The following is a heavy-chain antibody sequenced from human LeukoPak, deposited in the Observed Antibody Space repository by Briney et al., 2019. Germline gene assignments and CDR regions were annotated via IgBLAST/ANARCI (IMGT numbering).Heavy chain of an antibody. Sequence: TGGSLRLSCAASGFTFSSYSMNWVRQAPGKGLEWVSSISSSSSYIYYADSVKGRFTISRDNAKNSLYLQMNSLRAEDTAVYYCARPNPGYYYMDVWGKGTTVTVSS. CDR3: ARPNPGYYYMDV. J-gene: IGHJ6*03. CDR1: GFTFSSYS. V-gene: IGHV3-21*01. D-gene: IGHD1-14*01. CDR2: ISSSSSYI.